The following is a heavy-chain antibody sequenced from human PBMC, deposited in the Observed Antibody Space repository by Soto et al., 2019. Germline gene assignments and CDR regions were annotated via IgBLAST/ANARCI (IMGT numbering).Heavy chain of an antibody. CDR2: IYYSGST. D-gene: IGHD5-18*01. V-gene: IGHV4-39*01. Sequence: SETLSLTCTVSGGSISSSSYYWGWIRQPPGKGLEWIGSIYYSGSTYYNPSLKSRVTISVDTSKNQFSLKLSSVTAADTAVYYCARGYSYGPSYYFDYWGQGTLVTVSS. CDR3: ARGYSYGPSYYFDY. CDR1: GGSISSSSYY. J-gene: IGHJ4*02.